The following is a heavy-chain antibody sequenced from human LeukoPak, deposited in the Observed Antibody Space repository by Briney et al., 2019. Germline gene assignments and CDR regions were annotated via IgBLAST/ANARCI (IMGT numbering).Heavy chain of an antibody. Sequence: GGSLRLSCAASGFTFSSYGMHWVRQAPGKGLEWVAVISYDGSNKYYADSVKGRFTISRDNSKNTLYLQTNSLRAEDTAVYYCANSEAYCGGDCSSDFDYWGQGTLVTVSS. V-gene: IGHV3-30*18. J-gene: IGHJ4*02. CDR2: ISYDGSNK. CDR1: GFTFSSYG. D-gene: IGHD2-21*02. CDR3: ANSEAYCGGDCSSDFDY.